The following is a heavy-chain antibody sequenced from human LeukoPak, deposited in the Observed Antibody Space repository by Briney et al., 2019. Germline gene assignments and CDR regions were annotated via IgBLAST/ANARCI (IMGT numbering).Heavy chain of an antibody. D-gene: IGHD4-17*01. CDR1: GFTFSSYS. CDR3: ASGGYGDYVVDY. CDR2: ISSSSSYI. V-gene: IGHV3-21*01. Sequence: GGSLRLSCAASGFTFSSYSMNWVRQAPGKGLEWVSSISSSSSYIYYADSVKGRFTISRDNSKNTLYLQMNSLRAEDTAVYYCASGGYGDYVVDYWGQGTLVTVSS. J-gene: IGHJ4*02.